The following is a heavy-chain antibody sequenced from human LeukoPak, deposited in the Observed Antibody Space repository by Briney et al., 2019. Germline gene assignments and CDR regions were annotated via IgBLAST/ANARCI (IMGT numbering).Heavy chain of an antibody. D-gene: IGHD3-3*01. CDR1: GYTFTGYY. Sequence: ASVKVSCKASGYTFTGYYMHWVRQAPGQGLEWMGWINPNSGGTNYAQKFQGRVTMTRDTSISTAYMELSRLRSDDTAVYYCARDRDFWSGTDAFDIWAKGQWSPSLQ. J-gene: IGHJ3*02. CDR3: ARDRDFWSGTDAFDI. V-gene: IGHV1-2*02. CDR2: INPNSGGT.